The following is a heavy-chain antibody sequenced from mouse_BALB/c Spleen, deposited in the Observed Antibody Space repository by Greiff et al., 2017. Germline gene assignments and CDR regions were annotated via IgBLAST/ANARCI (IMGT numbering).Heavy chain of an antibody. CDR2: INPYNDGT. V-gene: IGHV1-14*01. D-gene: IGHD2-2*01. J-gene: IGHJ4*01. Sequence: EVQLQESGPELVKPGASVKMSCKASGYTFTSYVMHWVKQKPGQGLEWIGYINPYNDGTKYNEKFKGKATLTSDKSSSTAYMELSSLTSEDSAVYYCAREENGYDGDYYAMDYWGQGTSVTVSS. CDR3: AREENGYDGDYYAMDY. CDR1: GYTFTSYV.